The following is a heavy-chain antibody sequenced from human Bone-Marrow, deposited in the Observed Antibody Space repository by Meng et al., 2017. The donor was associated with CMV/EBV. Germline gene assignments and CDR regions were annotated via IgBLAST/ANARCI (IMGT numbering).Heavy chain of an antibody. CDR3: ARSYSSGELEYFQH. Sequence: SETLSITCTVSSYSISSGYFWGWIRQPPGKGLEWIGNIFHRGNTYYNPSLKSRITMSIDTSKNQFSLKLSSVTAADTAVYYCARSYSSGELEYFQHWGQGTLVTVSS. CDR2: IFHRGNT. V-gene: IGHV4-38-2*02. J-gene: IGHJ1*01. D-gene: IGHD1-26*01. CDR1: SYSISSGYF.